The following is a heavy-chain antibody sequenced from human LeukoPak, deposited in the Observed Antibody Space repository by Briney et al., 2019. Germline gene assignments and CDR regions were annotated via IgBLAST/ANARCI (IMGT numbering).Heavy chain of an antibody. V-gene: IGHV4-59*01. Sequence: SETLSLTCSASGGSISGYYWSWIRQPPGKGLEWIGYISHSGSTNYNASLKSRVTMSVDTSRNQFSLKLSSVTAADTAVYYCARDYGFREGSGYDYYFDYWGQGTLVTVSS. CDR1: GGSISGYY. D-gene: IGHD5-12*01. J-gene: IGHJ4*02. CDR2: ISHSGST. CDR3: ARDYGFREGSGYDYYFDY.